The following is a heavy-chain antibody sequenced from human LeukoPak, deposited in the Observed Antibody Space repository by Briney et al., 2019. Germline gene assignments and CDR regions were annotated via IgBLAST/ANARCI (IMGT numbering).Heavy chain of an antibody. CDR1: GFPFSVYE. Sequence: SVRLSCAVSGFPFSVYEMNWVRQAPGKGLEWVSNIGSCGSTIYYADSVKGRFSISRDNAKSSLYLQMNSLRVEDTAVYYCALLAVASDFDYWGQGALVTDS. CDR3: ALLAVASDFDY. D-gene: IGHD6-19*01. V-gene: IGHV3-48*03. J-gene: IGHJ4*02. CDR2: IGSCGSTI.